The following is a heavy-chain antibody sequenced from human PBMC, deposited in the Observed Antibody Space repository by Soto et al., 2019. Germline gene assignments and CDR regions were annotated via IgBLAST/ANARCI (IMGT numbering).Heavy chain of an antibody. D-gene: IGHD3-10*01. Sequence: GSLRLSCAASGFTFSSYGMHWVRQAPGKGLEWVAVISYDGSNKYYADSVKGRFTISRDNSKNTLYLQMNSLRAEDTAVYYCARSRGGFGELFEFGYYYYYGMDVWGQGTTVTVSS. J-gene: IGHJ6*02. CDR2: ISYDGSNK. CDR3: ARSRGGFGELFEFGYYYYYGMDV. CDR1: GFTFSSYG. V-gene: IGHV3-30*03.